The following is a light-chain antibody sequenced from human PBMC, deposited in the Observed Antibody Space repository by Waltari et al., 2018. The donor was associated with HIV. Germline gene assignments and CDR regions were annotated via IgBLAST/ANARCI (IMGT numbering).Light chain of an antibody. CDR2: DVS. V-gene: IGLV2-23*02. Sequence: QSALTQPASVSGSPGQSITISCTGTSSDVGGYNYVSWYQQHPGKAPKLMIYDVSKRPSGVSNRFSGSKSGNTASLTISGLQAEDEAEYYCCSYAGSSTHVVFGGGTKLTVL. J-gene: IGLJ2*01. CDR3: CSYAGSSTHVV. CDR1: SSDVGGYNY.